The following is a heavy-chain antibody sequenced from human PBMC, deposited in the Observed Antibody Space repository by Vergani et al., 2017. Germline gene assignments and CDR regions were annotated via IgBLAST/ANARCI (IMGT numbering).Heavy chain of an antibody. CDR1: GGSISSGGYS. D-gene: IGHD6-19*01. J-gene: IGHJ6*02. CDR2: IYHSGST. CDR3: ARSSRSINYYYYGMDV. Sequence: QLQLQESGSGLVKPSQTLSLTCAVSGGSISSGGYSWSWIRQPPGKGLEWIGYIYHSGSTNYNPSLKSRVPISVDTSKNQFSLKLSSVTAADTAVYYCARSSRSINYYYYGMDVWGQGTTVTVSS. V-gene: IGHV4-30-2*01.